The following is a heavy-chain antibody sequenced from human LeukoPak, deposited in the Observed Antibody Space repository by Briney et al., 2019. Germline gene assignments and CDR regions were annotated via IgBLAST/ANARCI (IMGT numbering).Heavy chain of an antibody. CDR1: GFTFSNSA. CDR3: AKDGVYSSGWEDFDY. CDR2: ISGSGGST. V-gene: IGHV3-23*01. Sequence: GGSLRLSCAASGFTFSNSAMSWVRQAPGKGLEWVSAISGSGGSTYYADSVKGRFTISRDNSKNTLYLQMNSLRAEDTAVYYCAKDGVYSSGWEDFDYWGQGTLVTVSS. J-gene: IGHJ4*02. D-gene: IGHD6-19*01.